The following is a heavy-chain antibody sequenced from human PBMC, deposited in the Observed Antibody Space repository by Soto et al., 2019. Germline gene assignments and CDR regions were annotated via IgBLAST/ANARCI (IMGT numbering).Heavy chain of an antibody. Sequence: ESGGGVVPPGRSLRLSCVASGFTFSSYAMHWVRQAPGKGLEWVAVISYDGNNKYYADSVKGRFTISRDNSKNTLYLQMNSLRLEDTAVYYCARAGCDGGSCYTLVGLRYGMDVWGQGTTVTVSS. D-gene: IGHD2-15*01. V-gene: IGHV3-30-3*01. J-gene: IGHJ6*02. CDR1: GFTFSSYA. CDR3: ARAGCDGGSCYTLVGLRYGMDV. CDR2: ISYDGNNK.